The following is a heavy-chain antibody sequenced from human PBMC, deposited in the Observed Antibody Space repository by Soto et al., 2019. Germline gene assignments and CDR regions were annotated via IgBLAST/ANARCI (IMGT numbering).Heavy chain of an antibody. Sequence: SGTLTLTXSVPGDSISSSSYHWGWIRQPPGKGLEWIGTISYSGNTYYKSSLKSRVTISVDTSKNQFSLKLSSVTAADTAVYYCASTRLVATSVWYWGQGTLVTVSS. CDR3: ASTRLVATSVWY. CDR2: ISYSGNT. V-gene: IGHV4-39*01. J-gene: IGHJ4*02. D-gene: IGHD5-12*01. CDR1: GDSISSSSYH.